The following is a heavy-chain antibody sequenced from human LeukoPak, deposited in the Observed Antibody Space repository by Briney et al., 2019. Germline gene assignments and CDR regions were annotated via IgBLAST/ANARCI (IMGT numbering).Heavy chain of an antibody. V-gene: IGHV1-2*02. CDR1: GGTFNSYT. D-gene: IGHD3-3*01. Sequence: ASVKVSCKASGGTFNSYTINWVRQAPGQGLEWMGWINPNSGGTNYAQKFQGRVTMTRDTSISTAYMELSRLRSDDTAVYYCARKRGYYDFWSGQPDNAFDIWGQGTMVTVSS. CDR2: INPNSGGT. J-gene: IGHJ3*02. CDR3: ARKRGYYDFWSGQPDNAFDI.